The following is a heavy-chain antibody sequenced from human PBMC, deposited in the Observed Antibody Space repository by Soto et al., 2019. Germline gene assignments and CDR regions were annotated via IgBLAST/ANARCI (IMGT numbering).Heavy chain of an antibody. D-gene: IGHD3-16*01. CDR1: GFSISSHW. J-gene: IGHJ6*02. V-gene: IGHV3-7*03. CDR3: TMGLTAIGMDV. Sequence: EVQLVESGGGLVQPGESLRLSCAASGFSISSHWMSWVRQAPGKGLEWVANIKKDASEKYYVDSVKGRFTISRDNVKNSLYLQMNSLRAEDTAVYFCTMGLTAIGMDVWGQGTTVTVSS. CDR2: IKKDASEK.